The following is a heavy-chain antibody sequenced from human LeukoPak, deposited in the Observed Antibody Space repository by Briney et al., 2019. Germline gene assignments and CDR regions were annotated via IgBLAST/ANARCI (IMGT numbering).Heavy chain of an antibody. Sequence: GGSLRLSCAASGFTFATYAMNWVRQAPGGGLEWVSATSSSGGSTSFADSVKGRFTISRDNSKNTLSLQMNSLRAEDTAVYYCAKMGSGWLDHFDFWGQGSLVTVSS. D-gene: IGHD6-19*01. CDR1: GFTFATYA. V-gene: IGHV3-23*01. J-gene: IGHJ4*01. CDR2: TSSSGGST. CDR3: AKMGSGWLDHFDF.